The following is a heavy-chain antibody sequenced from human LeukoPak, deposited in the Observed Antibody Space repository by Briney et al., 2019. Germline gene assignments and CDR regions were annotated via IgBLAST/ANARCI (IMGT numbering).Heavy chain of an antibody. Sequence: SETLSLTCTVSGGSISSYYWSWIRQPPGKGLEWIGYIYYSGSTNYNPSLKSRVTMSVDTSKNQFSLKLSSVTAADTAVYYCARGYSGYDFDYWGQGTLVTVSS. CDR3: ARGYSGYDFDY. D-gene: IGHD5-12*01. CDR2: IYYSGST. CDR1: GGSISSYY. J-gene: IGHJ4*02. V-gene: IGHV4-59*12.